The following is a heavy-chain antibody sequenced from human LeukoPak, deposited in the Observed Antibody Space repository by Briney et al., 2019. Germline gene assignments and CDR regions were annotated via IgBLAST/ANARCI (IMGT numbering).Heavy chain of an antibody. CDR3: ARDGLMGIAAAGTLY. D-gene: IGHD6-13*01. CDR1: GYTFTGYY. V-gene: IGHV1-2*02. J-gene: IGHJ4*02. CDR2: INPNSGGT. Sequence: ASVKVSCKASGYTFTGYYMHWVRRAPGQGLEWMGWINPNSGGTNYAQKFQGRVTMTRDTSISTAYMELSRLRSDDTAVYYCARDGLMGIAAAGTLYWGQGTLVTVSS.